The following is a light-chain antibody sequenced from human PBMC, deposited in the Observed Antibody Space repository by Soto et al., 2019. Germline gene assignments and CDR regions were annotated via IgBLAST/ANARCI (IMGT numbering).Light chain of an antibody. CDR1: QSVSNNY. V-gene: IGKV3-20*01. Sequence: LNQYPGTLSLSPGERATLSCRASQSVSNNYLAWYQQKPGQAPRLLIYGASNRATGIPDRFSGSGSGTDFTLTISRLEPEDFAVYYCLQYQTFCQGANVDIK. J-gene: IGKJ1*01. CDR2: GAS. CDR3: LQYQT.